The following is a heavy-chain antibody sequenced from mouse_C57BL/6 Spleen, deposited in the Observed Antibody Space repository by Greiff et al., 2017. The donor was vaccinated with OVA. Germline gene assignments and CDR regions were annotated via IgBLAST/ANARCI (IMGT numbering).Heavy chain of an antibody. CDR2: IYPGDGDT. Sequence: QVQLQQSGAELVKPGASVKISCKASGYAFSSYWMNWVKQRPGKGLEWIGQIYPGDGDTNYNGKFKGKATLTADKSSSIAYMQLSSLTSEDSAVYFCARKGHYYGSSLYYFDYWGQGTTLTVSS. V-gene: IGHV1-80*01. J-gene: IGHJ2*01. D-gene: IGHD1-1*01. CDR1: GYAFSSYW. CDR3: ARKGHYYGSSLYYFDY.